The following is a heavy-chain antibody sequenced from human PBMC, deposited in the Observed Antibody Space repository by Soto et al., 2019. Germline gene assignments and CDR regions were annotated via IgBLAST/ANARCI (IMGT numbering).Heavy chain of an antibody. CDR1: GFMINFYG. D-gene: IGHD1-1*01. Sequence: PGGSLRLSCPASGFMINFYGMHWIRQAPGKGLECVALISHDESNSYYADTVRGRFTISRDNSENTAFLQMNGLRGEDTAVYYCAKDRWQSGGGVPAPGTRRQSVPPPHPDDWGQGA. J-gene: IGHJ4*02. V-gene: IGHV3-30*18. CDR2: ISHDESNS. CDR3: AKDRWQSGGGVPAPGTRRQSVPPPHPDD.